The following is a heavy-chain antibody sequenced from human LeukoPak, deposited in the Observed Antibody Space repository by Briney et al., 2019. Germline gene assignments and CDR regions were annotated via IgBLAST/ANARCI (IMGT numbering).Heavy chain of an antibody. J-gene: IGHJ1*01. D-gene: IGHD4-17*01. CDR1: AGSISSYY. CDR2: IYYSGTT. Sequence: PSETLSLTCTVYAGSISSYYWSWIRQPPGNGLEWIGYIYYSGTTNSNPSLKSRTTITVDTSKNHFTQKQSSGTDADTAVYYCARAGSYGDYDQGYFQHWGQGTLVTVSS. V-gene: IGHV4-59*01. CDR3: ARAGSYGDYDQGYFQH.